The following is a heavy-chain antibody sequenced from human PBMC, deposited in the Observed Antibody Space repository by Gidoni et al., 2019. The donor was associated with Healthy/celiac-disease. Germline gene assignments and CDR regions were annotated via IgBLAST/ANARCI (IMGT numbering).Heavy chain of an antibody. CDR2: ISYDGSNK. D-gene: IGHD2-2*01. J-gene: IGHJ3*02. V-gene: IGHV3-30*18. Sequence: QVQLVESGGGVVQPGRSLRLSCAASGFTFSSYGMHWVRQAPGKGLEWVAVISYDGSNKYYADSVKGRFTISRDNSKNTLYLQMNSLRAEDTAVYYCAKELGCSSTSCWNAFDIWGQGTMVTVSS. CDR1: GFTFSSYG. CDR3: AKELGCSSTSCWNAFDI.